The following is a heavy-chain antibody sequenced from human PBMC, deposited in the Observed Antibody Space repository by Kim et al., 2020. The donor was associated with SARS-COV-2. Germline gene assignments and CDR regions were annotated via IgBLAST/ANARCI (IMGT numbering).Heavy chain of an antibody. CDR3: AREGYSSSWYKVDWFDP. Sequence: SQTLSLTCAISGDSVSSNSAAWNWIRQSPSRGLEWLGRTYYRSKWYNDYAVSVKSRITINPDTSKNQFSLQLNSVTPEDTAVYYCAREGYSSSWYKVDWFDPWGQGTLVTVSS. CDR1: GDSVSSNSAA. CDR2: TYYRSKWYN. J-gene: IGHJ5*02. V-gene: IGHV6-1*01. D-gene: IGHD6-13*01.